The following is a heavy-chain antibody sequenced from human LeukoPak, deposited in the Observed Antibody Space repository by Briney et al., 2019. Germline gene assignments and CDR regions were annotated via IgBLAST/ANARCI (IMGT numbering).Heavy chain of an antibody. CDR2: INHSGST. CDR1: GGSFSGYY. J-gene: IGHJ4*02. D-gene: IGHD3-3*01. CDR3: ARDGGYDFWSGYYQNPFDY. Sequence: SETLSLTCAVYGGSFSGYYWSWIRQPPGKGLEWIGEINHSGSTNYNPSLKSRVTISVDTSKNQFSLKLSSVTAADTAVYYCARDGGYDFWSGYYQNPFDYWGQGTLVTVSS. V-gene: IGHV4-34*01.